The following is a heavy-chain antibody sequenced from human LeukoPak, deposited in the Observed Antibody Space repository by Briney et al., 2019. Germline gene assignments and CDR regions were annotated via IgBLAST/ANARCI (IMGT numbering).Heavy chain of an antibody. J-gene: IGHJ4*02. CDR3: AREDYTTVDY. CDR2: ISSSSSTI. V-gene: IGHV3-48*01. CDR1: GFTFSSYS. Sequence: GGSLRLSCAASGFTFSSYSMNRVRQAPGKGLEWVSYISSSSSTIYYADSVKGRFTISRDNAKNSLYLQMNSLRAEDTAVYYCAREDYTTVDYWGQGTLVTVSS. D-gene: IGHD4-11*01.